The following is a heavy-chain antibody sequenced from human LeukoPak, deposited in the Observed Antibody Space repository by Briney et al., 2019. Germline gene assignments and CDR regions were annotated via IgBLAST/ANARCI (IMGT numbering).Heavy chain of an antibody. CDR2: IYSTGST. CDR1: GGSISFYY. Sequence: PSETLSLTCTVSGGSISFYYWSWIRQPAGKGLEWIGRIYSTGSTNYNPSLKSRVTMSVDTSKNQFSLKLSSVTAADTAAYYCARLGSTTLKVSDYWGQGTLVTVSS. V-gene: IGHV4-4*07. CDR3: ARLGSTTLKVSDY. D-gene: IGHD2-15*01. J-gene: IGHJ4*02.